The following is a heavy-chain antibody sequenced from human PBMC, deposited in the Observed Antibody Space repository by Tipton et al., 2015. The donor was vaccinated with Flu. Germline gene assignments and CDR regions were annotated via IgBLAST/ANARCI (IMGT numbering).Heavy chain of an antibody. D-gene: IGHD1-1*01. CDR3: ARQSTGSRFDY. J-gene: IGHJ4*02. CDR2: IYYTGST. Sequence: TLSLTCTVSGGSISSYYWSWIRQPPGERLEWLGYIYYTGSTNYNPSLKSRVTISLDTSKNQFSLNLSSVTAADTAVYYCARQSTGSRFDYWGQGTLVTVSS. CDR1: GGSISSYY. V-gene: IGHV4-59*08.